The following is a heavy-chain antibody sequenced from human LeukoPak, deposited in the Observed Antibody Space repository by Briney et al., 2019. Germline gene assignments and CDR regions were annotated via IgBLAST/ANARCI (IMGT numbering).Heavy chain of an antibody. Sequence: GGSLRLSCAASGFTFSSYSMNWVRQAPGKGLEWVSVIYSGGSTYYADSVKGRFTISRDNSKNTLYLQMNSLRAEDTAVYYCARTPEPDWGSYRQSYYFDYWGQGTLVTVSS. CDR1: GFTFSSYS. CDR2: IYSGGST. D-gene: IGHD3-16*02. V-gene: IGHV3-66*01. CDR3: ARTPEPDWGSYRQSYYFDY. J-gene: IGHJ4*02.